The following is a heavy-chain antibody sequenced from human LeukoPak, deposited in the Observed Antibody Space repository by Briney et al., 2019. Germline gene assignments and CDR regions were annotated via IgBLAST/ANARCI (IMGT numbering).Heavy chain of an antibody. CDR3: AKNYESGGYHQDY. Sequence: ASVKVSCKASGYTFTSYDINWVRQATGQGLEWMGWMNPNSGNTGYAQKFQGRVTMTRNTSISTAYMELRSLRSDDTAVYYCAKNYESGGYHQDYWGQGTLVTVSS. CDR1: GYTFTSYD. D-gene: IGHD3-22*01. CDR2: MNPNSGNT. V-gene: IGHV1-8*01. J-gene: IGHJ4*02.